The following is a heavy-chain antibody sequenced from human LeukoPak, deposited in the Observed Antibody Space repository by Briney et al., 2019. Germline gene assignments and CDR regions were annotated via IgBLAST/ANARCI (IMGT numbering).Heavy chain of an antibody. CDR2: ISGSGGST. Sequence: QPGGSLRLSCAASGFTFSSYAMSWVRQAPGKGLEWVSAISGSGGSTYYADSVKGRFTISRDNSKNTLYLQMNSLRAEDTAVYYCAKETEDIVVVPAYYGMDVWGQGTTVTVSS. CDR1: GFTFSSYA. J-gene: IGHJ6*02. V-gene: IGHV3-23*01. D-gene: IGHD2-2*01. CDR3: AKETEDIVVVPAYYGMDV.